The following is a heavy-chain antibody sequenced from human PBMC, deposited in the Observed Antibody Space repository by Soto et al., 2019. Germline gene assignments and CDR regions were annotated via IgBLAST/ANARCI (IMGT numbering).Heavy chain of an antibody. J-gene: IGHJ4*02. Sequence: QVQLQESGPGLVKPSETLSLTCTVSSASLSNYYWSWIRQPAGKGLEWIGRIFPTGNTDYNPSLRSRVTMSVDTSKNQFSLELNSVTAADTAVYYCARGSLGPDYWGPGTLVTVSS. V-gene: IGHV4-4*07. D-gene: IGHD1-26*01. CDR2: IFPTGNT. CDR1: SASLSNYY. CDR3: ARGSLGPDY.